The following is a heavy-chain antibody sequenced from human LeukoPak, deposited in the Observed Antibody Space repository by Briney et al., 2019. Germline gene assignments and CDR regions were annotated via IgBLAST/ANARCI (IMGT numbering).Heavy chain of an antibody. Sequence: GASVKVSCKASGYTLTSYGISWVRQAPGQGLEWMGWISAYNGNTNYAQKLQGRVTMTTDTSTSTAYMELRSLRSDDTAVYYCALAGGGWAYQTPGWEQQPPTRNWFDPWGQGTLVTVSS. CDR1: GYTLTSYG. J-gene: IGHJ5*02. D-gene: IGHD6-13*01. CDR2: ISAYNGNT. V-gene: IGHV1-18*01. CDR3: ALAGGGWAYQTPGWEQQPPTRNWFDP.